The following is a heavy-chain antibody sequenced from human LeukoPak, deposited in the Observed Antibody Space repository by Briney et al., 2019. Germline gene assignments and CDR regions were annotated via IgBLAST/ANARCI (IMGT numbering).Heavy chain of an antibody. CDR1: GFTFDDYT. V-gene: IGHV3-43*01. CDR3: AKAGIAAASTLFDY. J-gene: IGHJ4*02. D-gene: IGHD6-13*01. Sequence: PGGSLRLSCAASGFTFDDYTMHWVRQAPGKGLEWVSLISWDGGSTYYADSVKGRFTISRDNSKNPLCLQMNSLRTEDTALYYCAKAGIAAASTLFDYWGQGTLVTVSS. CDR2: ISWDGGST.